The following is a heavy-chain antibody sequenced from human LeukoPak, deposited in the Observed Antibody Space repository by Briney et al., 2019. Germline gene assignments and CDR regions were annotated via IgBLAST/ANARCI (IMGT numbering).Heavy chain of an antibody. CDR2: IYYSGST. Sequence: SETLSLTCTVSGGSISSYYWSWIRQPPGKGLEWIGYIYYSGSTNYNPSLKSPGTISVDTSKNQLSLKLSSVTAADTAVYYCASDLGGSYRPLDDWGQATLVTVYS. V-gene: IGHV4-59*01. J-gene: IGHJ4*02. CDR3: ASDLGGSYRPLDD. CDR1: GGSISSYY. D-gene: IGHD1-26*01.